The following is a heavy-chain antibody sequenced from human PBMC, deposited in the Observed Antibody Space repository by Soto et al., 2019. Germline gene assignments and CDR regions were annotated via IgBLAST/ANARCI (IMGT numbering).Heavy chain of an antibody. CDR1: GDSISSFY. CDR2: IFSSGST. CDR3: ARVGYCSSTPCWPIGYFEY. V-gene: IGHV4-59*01. D-gene: IGHD2-2*01. Sequence: QVQLQESGPGLVKTSGTLSLTCTVSGDSISSFYWTWIRQPPGKGLEWVGYIFSSGSTNYNPSLKSRVTISVDTSESQFSLKLTSVTAADTAVYYCARVGYCSSTPCWPIGYFEYWGQGTLVTVSS. J-gene: IGHJ4*02.